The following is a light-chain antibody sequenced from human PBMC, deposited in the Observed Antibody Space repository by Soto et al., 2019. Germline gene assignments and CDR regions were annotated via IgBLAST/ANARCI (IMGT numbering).Light chain of an antibody. CDR1: QFLSSY. CDR3: HQRNQ. V-gene: IGKV3-11*01. Sequence: EVVLPQSPVTLSLSPGERASLSCRASQFLSSYLAWHQQIPVQPPMLLIYDSTYRAAGIPARFSGSRSGTDFTLTISSVEPEDFAMYYCHQRNQFGQGTRLEI. J-gene: IGKJ5*01. CDR2: DST.